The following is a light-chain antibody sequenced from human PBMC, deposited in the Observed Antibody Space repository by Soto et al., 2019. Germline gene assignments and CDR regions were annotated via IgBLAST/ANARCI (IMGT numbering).Light chain of an antibody. CDR1: NSDIGSYNY. J-gene: IGLJ1*01. CDR3: LSYADTAYV. V-gene: IGLV2-8*01. Sequence: QSALTQPASVSGSPGQSITISCTGSNSDIGSYNYVSWYQQYPGKVPKLMIYEVSERPSGVPDRFSGSKSGNTAFLTVSGLQAEDEADYYCLSYADTAYVFGTGTKVTVL. CDR2: EVS.